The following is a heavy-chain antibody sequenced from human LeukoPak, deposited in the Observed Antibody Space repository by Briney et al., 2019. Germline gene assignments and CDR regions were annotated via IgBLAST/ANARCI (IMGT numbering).Heavy chain of an antibody. D-gene: IGHD3-22*01. CDR3: ASQLSNYYDSNTDAFDI. J-gene: IGHJ3*02. V-gene: IGHV4-59*01. CDR1: GGSISSYY. Sequence: PSETLSLTCTVSGGSISSYYWNWIRQPPGKGLEWIGYIYYSGSTNYNPSLKSRVTISVDTSKNQFSLKLSSVTAADTAVYYCASQLSNYYDSNTDAFDIWGQGTMVTVSS. CDR2: IYYSGST.